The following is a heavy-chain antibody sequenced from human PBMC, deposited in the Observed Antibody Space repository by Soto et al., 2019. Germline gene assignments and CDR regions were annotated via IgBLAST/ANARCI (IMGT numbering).Heavy chain of an antibody. CDR3: ARGFSAGKGSPPDY. Sequence: LSCAASGFSFIKYAMSWVRQAPGKGLEWVSGLSGSGGSTSSADSVKGRFAISRDNSRNTLYLQMNSLRDGDTAIYYCARGFSAGKGSPPDYWGQGTMVTVYS. CDR1: GFSFIKYA. D-gene: IGHD3-10*01. V-gene: IGHV3-23*01. J-gene: IGHJ4*02. CDR2: LSGSGGST.